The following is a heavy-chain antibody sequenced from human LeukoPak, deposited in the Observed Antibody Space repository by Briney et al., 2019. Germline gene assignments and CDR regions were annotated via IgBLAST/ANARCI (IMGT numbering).Heavy chain of an antibody. V-gene: IGHV4-34*01. Sequence: SETLSLTCAVYGGSFSGYYWSGIRQPPGKGREWMGEINHSVSTNYNPSLKSRVSISVDTSKNQFSLKLSSVTAADTDVYYCARAPVMVYDIKSGWFDPWGKRTLVTVSS. J-gene: IGHJ5*02. CDR1: GGSFSGYY. D-gene: IGHD2-8*01. CDR2: INHSVST. CDR3: ARAPVMVYDIKSGWFDP.